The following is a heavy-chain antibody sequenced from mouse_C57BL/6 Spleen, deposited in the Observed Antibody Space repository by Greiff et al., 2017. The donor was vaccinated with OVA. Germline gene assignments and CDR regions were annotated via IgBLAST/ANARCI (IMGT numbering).Heavy chain of an antibody. CDR1: GYTFTSYW. V-gene: IGHV1-50*01. D-gene: IGHD6-1*01. CDR2: IDPSDSYT. CDR3: AGLLSYSMDY. J-gene: IGHJ4*01. Sequence: QVQLQQPGAELVKPGASVKLSCKASGYTFTSYWMQWVKQRPGQGLEWIGEIDPSDSYTNYNQKFKGKATLTVDASSSTAYMQLSSLTSEDSAVYYYAGLLSYSMDYWGQGTSVTVSS.